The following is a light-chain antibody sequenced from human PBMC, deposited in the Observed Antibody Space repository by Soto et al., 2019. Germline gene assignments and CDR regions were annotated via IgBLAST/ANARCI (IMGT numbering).Light chain of an antibody. CDR3: QQSYTTLLT. Sequence: DIQMTQSPSSLSASVGDRVTITCRASQSISNYLNWYQQKPGKAPKLLIYAASSLQSGVPSRFSGSGSGTDFTLTISSLQPEDFATYSCQQSYTTLLTFGPGTNVDI. CDR1: QSISNY. J-gene: IGKJ3*01. CDR2: AAS. V-gene: IGKV1-39*01.